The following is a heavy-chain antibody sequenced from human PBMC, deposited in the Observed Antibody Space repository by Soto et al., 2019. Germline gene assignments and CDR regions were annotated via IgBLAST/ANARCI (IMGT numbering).Heavy chain of an antibody. Sequence: EVQLLESGGGLVQPGGSLRLSCAASGLTFSSYAMSWVRQAPGKGLDWVSTINSGGRTYYADTAKGRFTISRDNSKNTLYLQMDSLRGEDTAVYYCAKGDTGISTCFDFWGQGTLVTVSS. CDR1: GLTFSSYA. D-gene: IGHD5-18*01. J-gene: IGHJ4*02. V-gene: IGHV3-23*01. CDR3: AKGDTGISTCFDF. CDR2: INSGGRT.